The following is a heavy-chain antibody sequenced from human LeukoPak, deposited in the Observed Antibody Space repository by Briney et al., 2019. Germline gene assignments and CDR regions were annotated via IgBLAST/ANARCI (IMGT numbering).Heavy chain of an antibody. V-gene: IGHV4-59*01. J-gene: IGHJ6*03. D-gene: IGHD2-2*01. CDR2: IYYSGST. Sequence: SETLSLTCTVSGGSLSSYYWSWIRQPPGKGLEWIGYIYYSGSTNYNPSLKSRVTISVDTSKNQFSLKLSSVTAADTAVYYCARIVVPAASYYYYMDVWGKGTTVTVSS. CDR3: ARIVVPAASYYYYMDV. CDR1: GGSLSSYY.